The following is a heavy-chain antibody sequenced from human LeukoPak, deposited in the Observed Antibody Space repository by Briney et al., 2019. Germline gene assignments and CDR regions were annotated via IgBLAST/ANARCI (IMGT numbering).Heavy chain of an antibody. CDR3: AKDVKSNYYGIGSHY. D-gene: IGHD1-26*01. CDR2: IKQDGSEK. J-gene: IGHJ4*02. CDR1: GFTFSSYW. V-gene: IGHV3-7*01. Sequence: GGSLRLSCAASGFTFSSYWMSWVRQAPGKGLEWVANIKQDGSEKYYVDSVKGRFTISRDNAKNSLYLQMNSLRAEDTAVYYCAKDVKSNYYGIGSHYWGQGTLVTVSS.